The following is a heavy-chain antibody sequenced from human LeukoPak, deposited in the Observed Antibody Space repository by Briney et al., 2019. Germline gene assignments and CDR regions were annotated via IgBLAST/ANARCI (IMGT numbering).Heavy chain of an antibody. CDR2: ISGSGGST. Sequence: GGSLRLSCAASGFTFSSYAMSWVRQAPGKGLEWVSAISGSGGSTYYADSVKGRFTISRDNSKDTLYLQMNSLRAEDTAVYYCAKRSIAVAGPYYFDYWGQGTLVTVSS. V-gene: IGHV3-23*01. J-gene: IGHJ4*02. D-gene: IGHD6-19*01. CDR3: AKRSIAVAGPYYFDY. CDR1: GFTFSSYA.